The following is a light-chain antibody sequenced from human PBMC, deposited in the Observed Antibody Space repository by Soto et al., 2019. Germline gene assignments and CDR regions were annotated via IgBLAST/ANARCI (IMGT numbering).Light chain of an antibody. CDR3: QQYNSMSLT. J-gene: IGKJ4*01. V-gene: IGKV1-5*03. CDR2: KAS. CDR1: QSLSGW. Sequence: DIQMTQSPSTLSASVGDRVTITCRASQSLSGWLAWYQQKPGKAPKLLIYKASSLESGVPSRFSGSGSGTEFTLTISSLQPEDFATYFCQQYNSMSLTFGGGTKVDIK.